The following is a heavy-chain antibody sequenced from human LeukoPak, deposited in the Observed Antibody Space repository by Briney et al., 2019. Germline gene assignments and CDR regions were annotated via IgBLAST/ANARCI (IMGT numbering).Heavy chain of an antibody. CDR1: GGSINGYH. V-gene: IGHV4-4*07. J-gene: IGHJ4*02. CDR2: MQSSGRI. CDR3: ARGHSDSWSVFDY. D-gene: IGHD6-13*01. Sequence: KPSETLSLTCTVSGGSINGYHWSWIRQPARKGVGWIGRMQSSGRIDYNLSLKSRLTMSVDRSKNQLSLKLSSVIAADTAVYNCARGHSDSWSVFDYWGQGTLVTISS.